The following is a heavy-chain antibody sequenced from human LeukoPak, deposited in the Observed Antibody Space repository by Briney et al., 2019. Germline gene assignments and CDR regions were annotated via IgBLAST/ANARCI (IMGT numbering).Heavy chain of an antibody. J-gene: IGHJ4*02. Sequence: SETLSLTCTVSGGSISSSSYYWGWIRQPPGKGLEWIGSIYYSGSTYYNPSLKSRVTISVDTSKNQFSLKLSSVTAADTAVYYCAREVAAAGNPHYYFDYWGQGTLVTVSS. V-gene: IGHV4-39*07. CDR1: GGSISSSSYY. CDR2: IYYSGST. D-gene: IGHD6-13*01. CDR3: AREVAAAGNPHYYFDY.